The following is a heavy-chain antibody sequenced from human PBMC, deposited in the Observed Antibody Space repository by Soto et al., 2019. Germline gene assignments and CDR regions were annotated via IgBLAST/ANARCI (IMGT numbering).Heavy chain of an antibody. D-gene: IGHD6-19*01. CDR1: GYSISGGCY. CDR2: IYHSGST. V-gene: IGHV4-38-2*01. CDR3: ARGFGRGWYERGSFYDY. Sequence: PSETLSLTCGVSGYSISGGCYWCFVRQPPGKGLEWIGSIYHSGSTYYNPSLKSRVTISVDTSKNQFSLKLSSVTAADTAVYYCARGFGRGWYERGSFYDYWGQGTLVTVSS. J-gene: IGHJ4*02.